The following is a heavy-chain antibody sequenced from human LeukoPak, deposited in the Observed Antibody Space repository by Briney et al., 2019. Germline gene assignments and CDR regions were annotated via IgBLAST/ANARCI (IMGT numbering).Heavy chain of an antibody. Sequence: GESLKISCKASGYNFPNYWIAWVRQMPGKGLELMGIIYPVDSDTRYSPSFQGQVTISADKSITTAYLQWSSLKASDSAMYYCTRRRYGDGYNWFDPWGQGTLVTVSS. D-gene: IGHD4-17*01. CDR1: GYNFPNYW. CDR2: IYPVDSDT. CDR3: TRRRYGDGYNWFDP. J-gene: IGHJ5*02. V-gene: IGHV5-51*01.